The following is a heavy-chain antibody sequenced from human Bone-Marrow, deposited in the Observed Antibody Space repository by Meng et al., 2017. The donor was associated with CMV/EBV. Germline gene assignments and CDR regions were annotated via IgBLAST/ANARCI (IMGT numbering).Heavy chain of an antibody. CDR2: INSDGTST. CDR3: ATGSGSPWRY. V-gene: IGHV3-74*01. D-gene: IGHD3-3*01. CDR1: GFTVSSNY. Sequence: GGSLRLSCAASGFTVSSNYMSWVRQAPGKGLVWVARINSDGTSTLYADSVKGRFTISRDNANNTLSLQMNSLRAEDTAVYYCATGSGSPWRYWGQGTLVTVSS. J-gene: IGHJ4*02.